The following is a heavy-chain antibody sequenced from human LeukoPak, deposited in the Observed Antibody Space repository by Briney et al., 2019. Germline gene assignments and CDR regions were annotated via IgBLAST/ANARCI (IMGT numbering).Heavy chain of an antibody. CDR3: ARGARGSGWRVFDI. J-gene: IGHJ3*02. CDR1: GFTFSGYA. V-gene: IGHV3-30*04. D-gene: IGHD6-19*01. Sequence: PGTSLRLSCAASGFTFSGYAMHWVRQAPGKGLEWVALISYDGINKYNADSVKGRFTISRDNSKNTLYLQMNSLRPEDTAVYYCARGARGSGWRVFDIWGQGTMVTVSS. CDR2: ISYDGINK.